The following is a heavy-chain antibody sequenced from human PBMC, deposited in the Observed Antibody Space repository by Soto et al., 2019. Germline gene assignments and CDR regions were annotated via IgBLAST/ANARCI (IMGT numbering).Heavy chain of an antibody. J-gene: IGHJ4*02. Sequence: QVQLQESGPGLVRPSGTVSLTCAVSGLSISSGDWWSWVRQPPGKGLEWIGEIHHSGGANYNPSLKSRVTLSVVPSKDLFSLTLISVTAADTAFYYCARDQGSHPGDWGQGTLVSVSS. V-gene: IGHV4-4*02. CDR2: IHHSGGA. CDR3: ARDQGSHPGD. D-gene: IGHD6-13*01. CDR1: GLSISSGDW.